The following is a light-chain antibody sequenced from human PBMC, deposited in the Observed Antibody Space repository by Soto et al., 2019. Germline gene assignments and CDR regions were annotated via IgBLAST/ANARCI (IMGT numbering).Light chain of an antibody. CDR1: QSVSSN. V-gene: IGKV3-15*01. CDR2: GAS. Sequence: EIVMTQSPATLSVSPGERATLSCGASQSVSSNLAWYQQKPGQAPRLLIFGASTRATGIPARFSGSGSGTEFTLTISSLQSEDFAVYYCQQYNTWPPITFGPGTRLEIK. CDR3: QQYNTWPPIT. J-gene: IGKJ5*01.